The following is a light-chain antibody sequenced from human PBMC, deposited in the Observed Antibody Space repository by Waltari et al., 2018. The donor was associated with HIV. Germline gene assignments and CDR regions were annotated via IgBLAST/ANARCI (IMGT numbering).Light chain of an antibody. V-gene: IGLV1-47*01. CDR1: RSNIGSNP. CDR3: ATWDDSLSGWV. CDR2: RNN. Sequence: QSVLPQPPSASGTPGQRVTLSCSGSRSNIGSNPVYCYQQIPGTAPKPLIYRNNQRPSGVPDRFSGSKSGTSASLAISGLRSEDEADYYCATWDDSLSGWVFGGGTKLTVL. J-gene: IGLJ3*02.